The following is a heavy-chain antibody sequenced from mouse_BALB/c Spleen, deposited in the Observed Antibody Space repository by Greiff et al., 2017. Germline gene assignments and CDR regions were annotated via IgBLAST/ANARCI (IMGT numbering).Heavy chain of an antibody. D-gene: IGHD1-1*01. Sequence: VQLKESGPGLVKPSQSLSLTCSVTGYSITSGYYWHWIRQFPGNKLAWMGYISYDGSNNYNPSLKNRISITRDTSKNQFFLKLNSVTTEDTATYYCARSSYPYDYAMDYWGQGTSVTVAS. V-gene: IGHV3-6*02. CDR1: GYSITSGYY. CDR3: ARSSYPYDYAMDY. J-gene: IGHJ4*01. CDR2: ISYDGSN.